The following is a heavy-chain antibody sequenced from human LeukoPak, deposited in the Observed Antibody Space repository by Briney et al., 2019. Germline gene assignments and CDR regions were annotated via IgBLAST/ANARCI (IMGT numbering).Heavy chain of an antibody. CDR3: ARDDHYNYYYMDV. CDR1: EFIFSTYS. J-gene: IGHJ6*03. CDR2: ISSSSSTI. Sequence: GGSLRLSCAASEFIFSTYSMNWVRQAPGKGREWVSYISSSSSTIYYADSVKGRFTISRDNAENSLYLQMNSLRAEDTAVYYCARDDHYNYYYMDVWGKGTTVTVSS. V-gene: IGHV3-48*01.